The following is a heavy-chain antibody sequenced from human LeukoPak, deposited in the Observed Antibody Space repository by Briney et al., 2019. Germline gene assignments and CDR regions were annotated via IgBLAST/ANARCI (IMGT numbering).Heavy chain of an antibody. CDR1: GFTFSKHW. CDR3: TTGVAARPYYYYGMDV. J-gene: IGHJ6*02. CDR2: IKSKTDGGTT. Sequence: GGSLRLSCTASGFTFSKHWMTWVRQAPGKGLEWVGRIKSKTDGGTTDYAAPVKGRFTISRDDSKNTLYLQMNSLKTEDTAVYYCTTGVAARPYYYYGMDVWGQGTTVTVSS. V-gene: IGHV3-15*01. D-gene: IGHD6-6*01.